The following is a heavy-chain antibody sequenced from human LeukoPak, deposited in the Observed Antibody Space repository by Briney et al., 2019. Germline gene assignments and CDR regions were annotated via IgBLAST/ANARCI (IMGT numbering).Heavy chain of an antibody. CDR3: ARGGSYLSAFDI. CDR2: IYSGGST. D-gene: IGHD1-26*01. Sequence: GGSLRLSCAASGFTVSSNNMSWVRQAPGKGLEGVSIIYSGGSTFYADSVKGRFPISRDNSKNTLYLQMNSLRAEDTAVYYCARGGSYLSAFDIWGQGTMVTVSS. J-gene: IGHJ3*02. CDR1: GFTVSSNN. V-gene: IGHV3-53*01.